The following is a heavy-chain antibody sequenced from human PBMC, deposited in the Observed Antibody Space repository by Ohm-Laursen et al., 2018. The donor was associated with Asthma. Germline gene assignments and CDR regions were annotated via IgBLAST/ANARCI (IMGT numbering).Heavy chain of an antibody. CDR1: GFTFSSYG. Sequence: SLRLSCTASGFTFSSYGMHWVRQAPGKGLEWVAVISYDGSNKYYADSVKGRFTISRDNSKNTLYLQMNSLRAEDTAVYYCARDGSIQLLAVYYYYYGMDVWGQGTTVTVSS. J-gene: IGHJ6*02. CDR3: ARDGSIQLLAVYYYYYGMDV. D-gene: IGHD5-18*01. V-gene: IGHV3-30*03. CDR2: ISYDGSNK.